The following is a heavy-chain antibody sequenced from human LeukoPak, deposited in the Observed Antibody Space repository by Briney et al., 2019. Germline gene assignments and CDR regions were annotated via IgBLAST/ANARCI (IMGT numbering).Heavy chain of an antibody. CDR2: IDNYGSSP. Sequence: GGSLRLSCAASGFTFSSYWMQWVRQAPGKGLVWVSRIDNYGSSPSYADSVKGRFTISRDNAKNTLYLQMNSLRAEDTAVYYCARVQWGSLVAIDYWGEGTLVTVSS. V-gene: IGHV3-74*01. J-gene: IGHJ4*02. CDR3: ARVQWGSLVAIDY. D-gene: IGHD5-12*01. CDR1: GFTFSSYW.